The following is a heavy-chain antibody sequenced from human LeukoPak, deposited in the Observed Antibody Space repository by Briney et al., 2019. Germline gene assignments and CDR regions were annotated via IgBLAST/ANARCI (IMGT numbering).Heavy chain of an antibody. Sequence: ASVTVSCRASGYTLFIYLTAWVRLAPGQGLEWMGWITAYNGHTNYAQKFQDRLTVTRDTSISTAYMELSRLRSDDTAVYYCATLIAAAGAVFDYWGQGTLVTVSS. CDR1: GYTLFIYL. CDR2: ITAYNGHT. V-gene: IGHV1-18*01. CDR3: ATLIAAAGAVFDY. D-gene: IGHD6-13*01. J-gene: IGHJ4*02.